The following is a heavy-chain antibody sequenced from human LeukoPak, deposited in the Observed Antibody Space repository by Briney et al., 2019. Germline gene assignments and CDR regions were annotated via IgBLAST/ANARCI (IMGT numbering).Heavy chain of an antibody. CDR3: ASYLYSNDAFDI. Sequence: GSLRLSCAASGFTFSSYAMSWIRQPPGKGLEWIGCIYYSGSTNYNPSLKSRVTISVDTSKNQFSLKLSSVTAADTAVYYCASYLYSNDAFDIWGQGTMVTVSS. J-gene: IGHJ3*02. CDR2: IYYSGST. V-gene: IGHV4-59*01. CDR1: GFTFSSYA. D-gene: IGHD2-15*01.